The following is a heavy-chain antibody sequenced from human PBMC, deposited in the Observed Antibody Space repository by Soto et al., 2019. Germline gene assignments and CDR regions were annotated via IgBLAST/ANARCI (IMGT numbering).Heavy chain of an antibody. Sequence: PGESLKISCKGSGYSFTSYWIGWVRQMPGKGLEWMGIIYPGDSDTRYSPSFQGQVTISADKSISTAYLQWSSLKASDTAMYYCARLAGKSNYYYGMDVWGQGTTVNVSS. V-gene: IGHV5-51*01. CDR2: IYPGDSDT. J-gene: IGHJ6*02. CDR1: GYSFTSYW. CDR3: ARLAGKSNYYYGMDV. D-gene: IGHD6-19*01.